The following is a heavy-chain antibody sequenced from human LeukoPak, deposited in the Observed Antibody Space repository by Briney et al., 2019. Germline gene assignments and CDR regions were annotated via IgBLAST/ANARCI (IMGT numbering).Heavy chain of an antibody. CDR3: ARGPGGDVLRYFDWFRGYYYGMDV. Sequence: ASVKVSCKASGYTFTSYGISWVRQAPGQGLEWMGWISAYNGNTNYAQKLQGRVTMTTDTSTSTAYMELRSLRSDDTAVYYCARGPGGDVLRYFDWFRGYYYGMDVWGQGTTVTVSS. D-gene: IGHD3-9*01. CDR1: GYTFTSYG. V-gene: IGHV1-18*01. J-gene: IGHJ6*02. CDR2: ISAYNGNT.